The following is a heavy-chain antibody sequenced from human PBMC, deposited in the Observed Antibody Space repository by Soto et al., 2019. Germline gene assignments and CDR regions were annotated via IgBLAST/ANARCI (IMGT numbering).Heavy chain of an antibody. CDR3: AKYGERTVNFIRPYFDY. CDR2: ISGSGGST. V-gene: IGHV3-23*01. J-gene: IGHJ4*02. Sequence: EVQLLESGGGLVQPGGSLRLSCAASGFTFSSYAMSWVRQAPGKGLEWVSAISGSGGSTYYADSVKGRFTISRDNSKNTLYLQMNSMRAEDTAVYYCAKYGERTVNFIRPYFDYWGQGTLVTVSS. CDR1: GFTFSSYA. D-gene: IGHD4-17*01.